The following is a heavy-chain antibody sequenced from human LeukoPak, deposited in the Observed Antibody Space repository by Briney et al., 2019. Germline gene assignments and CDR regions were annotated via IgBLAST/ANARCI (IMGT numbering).Heavy chain of an antibody. J-gene: IGHJ3*02. D-gene: IGHD2-2*02. CDR2: IHYSGSA. CDR1: GGSFSGYY. Sequence: TSETLSLTCAVYGGSFSGYYWTWIRQPPGKGLEWIGEIHYSGSATYNPSLKSRVTISVDTSKNQFSLKMNSVTAADTAVYYCALGKTRLPAAIRGAFDIWGQGTMVTVSS. V-gene: IGHV4-34*01. CDR3: ALGKTRLPAAIRGAFDI.